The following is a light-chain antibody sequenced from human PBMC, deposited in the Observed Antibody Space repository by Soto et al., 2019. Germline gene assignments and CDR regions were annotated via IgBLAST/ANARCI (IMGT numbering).Light chain of an antibody. J-gene: IGKJ5*01. Sequence: ARKQSPCTLSSSPGERAILSCRVSQSVSSSLLAWYQQKVGQAPRLLIYGASSRATGIPDRFSGSGSGTDFTLTISRLEPEDVAVYYCQQYGSSPRTFGEGTRLEI. CDR2: GAS. V-gene: IGKV3-20*01. CDR3: QQYGSSPRT. CDR1: QSVSSSL.